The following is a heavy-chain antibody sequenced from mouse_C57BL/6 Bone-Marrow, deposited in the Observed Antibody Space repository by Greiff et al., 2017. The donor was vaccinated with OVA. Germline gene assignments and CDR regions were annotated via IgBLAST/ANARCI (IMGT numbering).Heavy chain of an antibody. J-gene: IGHJ1*03. CDR2: IYPGNSDT. V-gene: IGHV1-5*01. CDR3: TRNYYGSSYDWYFDV. CDR1: GYTFTSYW. Sequence: VQLKQPGTELVKPGASVKLSCKASGYTFTSYWMHWVKQRPGQGLEWIGAIYPGNSDTSYNQKFKGKAKLTAVTSASTAYMELSSLTNEDSAVYYCTRNYYGSSYDWYFDVWGTGTTVTVSS. D-gene: IGHD1-1*01.